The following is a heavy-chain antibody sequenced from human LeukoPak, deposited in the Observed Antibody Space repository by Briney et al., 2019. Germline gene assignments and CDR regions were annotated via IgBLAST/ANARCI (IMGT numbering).Heavy chain of an antibody. CDR2: IYSNGST. V-gene: IGHV4-59*12. D-gene: IGHD6-13*01. CDR1: GGSTSSYY. CDR3: ARSSSWFFDY. Sequence: SETLSLTCSVSGGSTSSYYWSWIRQPPGKGLECIGFIYSNGSTHYNPSLKSRVTMSVDTSKNQVSLKLSSVTAADTAIYYCARSSSWFFDYWGQGTLVTVSS. J-gene: IGHJ4*02.